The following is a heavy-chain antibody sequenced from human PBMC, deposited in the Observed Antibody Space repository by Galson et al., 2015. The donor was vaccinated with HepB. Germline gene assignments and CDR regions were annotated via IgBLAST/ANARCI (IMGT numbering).Heavy chain of an antibody. V-gene: IGHV3-11*06. CDR2: ISSSAIYT. J-gene: IGHJ4*02. CDR3: ARVAASDYGDHAHFDH. Sequence: SLRLSCAASGFTFSDYYMSWIRQAPGKGLEWVSYISSSAIYTNYADSVKGRFTISRDNAKNSLHIQMNSLRAEDTAVYYCARVAASDYGDHAHFDHWGQGTLVTVSS. CDR1: GFTFSDYY. D-gene: IGHD4-17*01.